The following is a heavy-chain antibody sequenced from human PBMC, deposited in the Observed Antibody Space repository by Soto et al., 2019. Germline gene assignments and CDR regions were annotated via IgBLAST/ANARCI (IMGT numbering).Heavy chain of an antibody. V-gene: IGHV1-18*01. CDR1: GYTFRSYG. D-gene: IGHD2-8*01. CDR3: ARESGVQSHDH. Sequence: QVQLVQSGAEVKKPGASVKVSCRTFGYTFRSYGISWVRQAPGQGLEWLGWISTYNGKTNYAQKLHGRVTMTTHTSTSAAQMELRSLRSDDTAVYYCARESGVQSHDHWDQGTLVTVSS. CDR2: ISTYNGKT. J-gene: IGHJ4*02.